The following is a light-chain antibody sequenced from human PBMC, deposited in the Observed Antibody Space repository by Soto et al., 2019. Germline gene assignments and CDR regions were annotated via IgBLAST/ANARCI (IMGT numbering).Light chain of an antibody. Sequence: EIVMPQSPATLSVSPGERATLSCRASQSVSSNLAWYQQKPGQAPSLLIYGASTRATGIPARFSGSGSGTEFTRTISSLQSEDFAVYYCQQYNNWPPTFGQGTKVEIK. J-gene: IGKJ1*01. CDR1: QSVSSN. CDR3: QQYNNWPPT. CDR2: GAS. V-gene: IGKV3-15*01.